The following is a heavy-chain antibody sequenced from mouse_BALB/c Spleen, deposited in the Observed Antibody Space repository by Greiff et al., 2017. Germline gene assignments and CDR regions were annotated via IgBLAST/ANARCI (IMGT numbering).Heavy chain of an antibody. J-gene: IGHJ4*01. D-gene: IGHD1-1*01. CDR1: GFTFTDYY. Sequence: EVQLVESGGGLVQPGGSLRLSCATSGFTFTDYYMSWVRQPPGKALEWLGFIRNKANGYTTEYSASVKGRFTISRDNSQSILYLQMNTLRAEDSAAYYCARDKEYYGSVDYWGQGTSVTVSS. V-gene: IGHV7-3*02. CDR2: IRNKANGYTT. CDR3: ARDKEYYGSVDY.